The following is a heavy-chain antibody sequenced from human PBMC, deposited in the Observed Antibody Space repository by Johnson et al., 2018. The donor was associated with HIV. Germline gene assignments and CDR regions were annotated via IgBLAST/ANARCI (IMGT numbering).Heavy chain of an antibody. Sequence: MQLVESGGGLVQRGGSLRLSCLASGLTFSSYAMSWVRQAPGKGLEWVSAISGSGGSTYYADSVKGRFTISRDNSKNTLYLQMNSLRAEDTAVYYCAKTQWELLGVGAFDIWGQGTMVTVSS. D-gene: IGHD1-26*01. J-gene: IGHJ3*02. CDR1: GLTFSSYA. V-gene: IGHV3-23*04. CDR3: AKTQWELLGVGAFDI. CDR2: ISGSGGST.